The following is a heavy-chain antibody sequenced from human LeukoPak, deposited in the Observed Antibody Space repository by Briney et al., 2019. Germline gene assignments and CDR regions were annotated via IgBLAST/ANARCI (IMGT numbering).Heavy chain of an antibody. Sequence: GGSLRLSCAASGFTFMSYSMNWVRQAPGKGLEWVSSISSSSSYIYYADSVKGRFTISRDNAKNSLYLQMNSLRAEDTAVCYCARDRLSGSGSYPAWAHDYWGQGTLVTVSS. J-gene: IGHJ4*02. D-gene: IGHD3-10*01. CDR3: ARDRLSGSGSYPAWAHDY. CDR2: ISSSSSYI. V-gene: IGHV3-21*01. CDR1: GFTFMSYS.